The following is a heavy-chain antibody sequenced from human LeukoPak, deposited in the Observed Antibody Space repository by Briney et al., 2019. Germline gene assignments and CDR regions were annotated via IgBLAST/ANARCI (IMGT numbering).Heavy chain of an antibody. V-gene: IGHV3-15*01. CDR3: TTSDLGYCSGGSCYSGDY. Sequence: GGSLRLSCAASGFTFSNAGMSWVRQAPGKGLEWVGRIKSKTGGGTTDYAAPVKGRFTISRDDSKNTLYLQMNSLKTEDTAVYYCTTSDLGYCSGGSCYSGDYWGQGTLVTVSS. CDR2: IKSKTGGGTT. D-gene: IGHD2-15*01. J-gene: IGHJ4*02. CDR1: GFTFSNAG.